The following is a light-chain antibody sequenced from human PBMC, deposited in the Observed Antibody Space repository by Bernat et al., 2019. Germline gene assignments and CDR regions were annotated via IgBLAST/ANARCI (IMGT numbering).Light chain of an antibody. CDR2: STE. CDR3: VLYRGDGIWV. CDR1: SGAVSKNYY. Sequence: QTVVTQEPSFSVSPGGTVTLTCGLRSGAVSKNYYPSWYQQTPGQAPRTLIYSTEARSSGVPDRFSGSVLGNKAALTITGAQADDEADYYCVLYRGDGIWVFGGGTKLTV. V-gene: IGLV8-61*01. J-gene: IGLJ3*02.